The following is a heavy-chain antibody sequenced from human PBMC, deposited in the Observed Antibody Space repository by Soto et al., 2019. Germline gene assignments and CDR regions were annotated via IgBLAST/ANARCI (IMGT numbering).Heavy chain of an antibody. V-gene: IGHV4-31*03. CDR1: GGSISSGGYY. CDR3: ARDGNVQLERQVDAFDI. CDR2: IYYSGST. J-gene: IGHJ3*02. Sequence: QVQLQESGPGLVKPSQTLSLTCTVSGGSISSGGYYWSWIRQHPGKGLEWIGYIYYSGSTYYNPSLKSRVTISVDTSKNQFSLKLSSVTAADTAVYYCARDGNVQLERQVDAFDIWGQGTMVTVSS. D-gene: IGHD1-1*01.